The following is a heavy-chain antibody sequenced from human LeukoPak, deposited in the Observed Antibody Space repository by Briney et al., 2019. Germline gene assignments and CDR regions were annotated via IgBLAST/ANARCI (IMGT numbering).Heavy chain of an antibody. D-gene: IGHD7-27*01. CDR1: GFTFSTYA. CDR2: ITTSDGNT. CDR3: AKDGGLWVSAHWGDS. V-gene: IGHV3-23*01. J-gene: IGHJ4*02. Sequence: GGSLRLSCAASGFTFSTYAMSWVRQAPGKGLEWVSTITTSDGNTYYADSVKGRFTVSRDNSKNTLFLQMNSLRAEDTAVYYCAKDGGLWVSAHWGDSWGRGTLVTVSS.